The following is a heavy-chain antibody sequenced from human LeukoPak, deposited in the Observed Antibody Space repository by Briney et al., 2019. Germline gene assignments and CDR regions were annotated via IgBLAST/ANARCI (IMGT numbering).Heavy chain of an antibody. CDR1: GGSISTTDYY. J-gene: IGHJ3*02. V-gene: IGHV4-39*07. Sequence: SETLSLTCAVSGGSISTTDYYWGWIRQPPGKGLEWIGGIYYGGSTYYNPSLKSRVTVSVDTSKNQFSLKLSSVTAADTAVYYCARGTYDAFDIWGQGTMVTVSS. CDR3: ARGTYDAFDI. CDR2: IYYGGST. D-gene: IGHD3/OR15-3a*01.